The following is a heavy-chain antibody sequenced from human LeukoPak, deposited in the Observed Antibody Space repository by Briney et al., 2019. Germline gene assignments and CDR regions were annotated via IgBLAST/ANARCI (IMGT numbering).Heavy chain of an antibody. CDR1: GFTFSSYG. CDR3: AKGLYHYDSSGYPS. D-gene: IGHD3-22*01. Sequence: GESLRLSCAASGFTFSSYGMHWVRQAPGKGLEWVAFIRYDGSNTYYADSVKGRFTISRDNSKNMLYLEMNSLRAEDTAVYYSAKGLYHYDSSGYPSWGQGTLVTVSS. CDR2: IRYDGSNT. V-gene: IGHV3-30*02. J-gene: IGHJ5*02.